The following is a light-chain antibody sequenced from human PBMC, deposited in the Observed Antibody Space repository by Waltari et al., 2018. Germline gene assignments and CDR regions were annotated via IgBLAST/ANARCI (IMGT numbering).Light chain of an antibody. CDR1: QDISIY. CDR3: QQYKDLPRT. V-gene: IGKV1-33*01. Sequence: DIQMTQSPSSMSASVGDRVSITCQASQDISIYLSWYQQKPGKAPKVLIYDASNLETGVPSRFTGIRSGTDFTFTISSLQPEDIATYYCQQYKDLPRTFGQGTKVEIK. J-gene: IGKJ1*01. CDR2: DAS.